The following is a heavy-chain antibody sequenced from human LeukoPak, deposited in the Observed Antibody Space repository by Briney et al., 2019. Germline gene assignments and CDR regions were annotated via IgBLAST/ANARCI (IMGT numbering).Heavy chain of an antibody. CDR2: IYYSGST. Sequence: PSETLSLTCTVSGCSISSYYWSWLRQPPGKGLEWIGYIYYSGSTNYNPSLKSRVTISVDTSKNQFYLKLSSVTAADTAVYYCARLGYCSGGSCYSYYYYGMDAWGQGTTVTVSS. CDR3: ARLGYCSGGSCYSYYYYGMDA. CDR1: GCSISSYY. J-gene: IGHJ6*02. V-gene: IGHV4-59*08. D-gene: IGHD2-15*01.